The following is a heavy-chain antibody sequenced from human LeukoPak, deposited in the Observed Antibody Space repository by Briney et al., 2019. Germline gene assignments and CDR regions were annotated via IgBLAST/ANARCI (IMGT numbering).Heavy chain of an antibody. CDR2: SFYSGST. J-gene: IGHJ3*02. CDR1: GRSISTSEYY. Sequence: SETLSLTCTVPGRSISTSEYYWGGIRQPPGKGLEWLGGSFYSGSTYYNPSHKSPVTISADMSNNYFSLRLSSVTAADTAVYYCARVLPNYYDNPPHDAFDIWGQGTMVTVSS. V-gene: IGHV4-39*02. CDR3: ARVLPNYYDNPPHDAFDI. D-gene: IGHD3-22*01.